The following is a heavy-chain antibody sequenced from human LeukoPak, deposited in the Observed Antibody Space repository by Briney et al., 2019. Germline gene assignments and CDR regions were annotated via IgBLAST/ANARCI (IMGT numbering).Heavy chain of an antibody. Sequence: SETLSLTCAVYGGSFSGYYWSWIRQPPGKGLEWIGEINHSGSTNYNPSLKSRVTISVDTSKNQFSLKLSSVTAADTAVYYCARDCGGDCPFDYWGQGTLVTVSS. D-gene: IGHD2-21*02. CDR1: GGSFSGYY. CDR3: ARDCGGDCPFDY. J-gene: IGHJ4*02. V-gene: IGHV4-34*01. CDR2: INHSGST.